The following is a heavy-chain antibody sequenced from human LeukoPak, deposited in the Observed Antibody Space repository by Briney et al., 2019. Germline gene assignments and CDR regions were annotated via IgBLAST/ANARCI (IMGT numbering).Heavy chain of an antibody. CDR3: ATWAFYHSLDV. D-gene: IGHD1-26*01. Sequence: GGSLRLSCEASGFTFDAYAMHWVRQAPGKGLEWVSLINKDGSATYYAGPVKGRFTISRDNSKNSLYLQMNSLRSEDTALYYCATWAFYHSLDVWGQGTTVTLSS. V-gene: IGHV3-43*02. J-gene: IGHJ6*02. CDR2: INKDGSAT. CDR1: GFTFDAYA.